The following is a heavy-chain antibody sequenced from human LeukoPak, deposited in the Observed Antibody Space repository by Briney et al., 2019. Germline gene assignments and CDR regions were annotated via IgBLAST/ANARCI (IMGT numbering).Heavy chain of an antibody. CDR2: ISYEGNHK. CDR1: GFNFSNYA. D-gene: IGHD3-22*01. J-gene: IGHJ4*02. CDR3: GKASSGYYSAILH. Sequence: GGSLRLSCAASGFNFSNYAMHWVRQAPGKGLEWVAVISYEGNHKYYADSVKGRFTISRDNSKNKQYLQMDSLRAEDTAFYYCGKASSGYYSAILHWGQGTLVTVSS. V-gene: IGHV3-30*04.